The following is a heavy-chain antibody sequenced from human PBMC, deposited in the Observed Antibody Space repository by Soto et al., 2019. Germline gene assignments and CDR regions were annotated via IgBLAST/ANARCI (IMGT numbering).Heavy chain of an antibody. CDR3: ARGSSYYYESSGPPEYFQH. CDR2: INPFSGST. D-gene: IGHD3-22*01. CDR1: GYTFTDYH. Sequence: ASVKVSCKASGYTFTDYHIHWMRQAPGQGLEWMGIINPFSGSTAYAQKLQGRVTMTRDTSTSAVYMELSSLRSEDTAAYYCARGSSYYYESSGPPEYFQHWGQGTLVTVSS. J-gene: IGHJ1*01. V-gene: IGHV1-46*04.